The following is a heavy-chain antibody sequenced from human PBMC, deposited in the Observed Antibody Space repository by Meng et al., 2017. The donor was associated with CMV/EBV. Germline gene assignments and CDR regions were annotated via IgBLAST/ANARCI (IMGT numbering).Heavy chain of an antibody. V-gene: IGHV1-2*02. Sequence: YRHWVRQAPGQGLEWMGWINPNSGGTNYAQKLQGRVTMTRDTSISTAYMELRRLRSDNTAVYYYAREPSTYDFWSGDYIATDNWFDPWGQGTLVTVSS. D-gene: IGHD3-3*01. CDR2: INPNSGGT. CDR3: AREPSTYDFWSGDYIATDNWFDP. CDR1: Y. J-gene: IGHJ5*02.